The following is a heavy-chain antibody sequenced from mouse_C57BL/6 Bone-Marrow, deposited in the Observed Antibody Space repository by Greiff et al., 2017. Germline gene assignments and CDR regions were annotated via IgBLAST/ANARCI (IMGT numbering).Heavy chain of an antibody. CDR2: IDPEDGDT. Sequence: VQLQQSGAELVRPGASVKLSCTASGFNIKDYYMHWVKQRPEQGLEWIGRIDPEDGDTEYAPKFQGKATMTADPSSNTAYLQLSSLTSEDTAVYYCTTFDSSGPSWLAYWGKGTLVTVSA. V-gene: IGHV14-1*01. J-gene: IGHJ3*01. CDR1: GFNIKDYY. CDR3: TTFDSSGPSWLAY. D-gene: IGHD3-2*02.